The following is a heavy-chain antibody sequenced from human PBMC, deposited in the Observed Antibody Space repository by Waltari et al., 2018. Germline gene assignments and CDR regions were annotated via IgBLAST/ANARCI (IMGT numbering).Heavy chain of an antibody. Sequence: QVQLQESGPGLVKPSQTLSLTCTVSGASISSDNFFWTWIRQRPGEGLDWIGYIYYSVTSYSNPSFKIRVSISADASTNQFSRKLDSVTAADTAVYYCARVRTQRHSSSWYVDYWGQGSRVTVSS. CDR3: ARVRTQRHSSSWYVDY. CDR2: IYYSVTS. D-gene: IGHD6-13*01. CDR1: GASISSDNFF. J-gene: IGHJ4*02. V-gene: IGHV4-30-4*08.